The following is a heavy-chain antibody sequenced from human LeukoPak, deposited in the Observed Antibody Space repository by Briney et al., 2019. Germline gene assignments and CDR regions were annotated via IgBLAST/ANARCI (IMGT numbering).Heavy chain of an antibody. CDR1: GFTLSSYG. J-gene: IGHJ5*02. V-gene: IGHV3-30*02. CDR3: STLEGIAVAGTGWFDP. D-gene: IGHD6-19*01. Sequence: GGSLRLSCAASGFTLSSYGMHWVREAPGKGLEWVSFIRNDGSNRYYADSVKGRFTISRENSKNTPYLQISIVRHEETAGYGCSTLEGIAVAGTGWFDPWGQGTLVTVSS. CDR2: IRNDGSNR.